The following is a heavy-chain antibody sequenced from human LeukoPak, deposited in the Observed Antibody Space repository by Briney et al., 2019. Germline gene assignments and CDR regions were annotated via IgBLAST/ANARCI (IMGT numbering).Heavy chain of an antibody. J-gene: IGHJ4*02. CDR3: ARGTEGGSGWDLTY. CDR2: INPNSGGT. V-gene: IGHV1-2*02. D-gene: IGHD6-19*01. CDR1: GYTFINFF. Sequence: ASVKVSCKASGYTFINFFMHWVRQAPGQGLEWMGWINPNSGGTNLAQKFQGRVTMTRDTPISTAYMELSSLRSDDTAVYFCARGTEGGSGWDLTYWGQGTLVTVSS.